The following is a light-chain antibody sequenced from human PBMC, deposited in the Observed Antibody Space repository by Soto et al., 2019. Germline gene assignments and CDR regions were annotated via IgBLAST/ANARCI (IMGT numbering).Light chain of an antibody. J-gene: IGKJ1*01. CDR1: HSFSTW. CDR3: QQYSSYS. CDR2: GAS. Sequence: DIQMTQSASTLTASVGDRVTITCRARHSFSTWLAKYQQKPEKEPSLLISGASSLTSGAPSRFSGSGSGTEFPLTSSSLQPDDFANYYCQQYSSYSFGQGTKVEI. V-gene: IGKV1-5*01.